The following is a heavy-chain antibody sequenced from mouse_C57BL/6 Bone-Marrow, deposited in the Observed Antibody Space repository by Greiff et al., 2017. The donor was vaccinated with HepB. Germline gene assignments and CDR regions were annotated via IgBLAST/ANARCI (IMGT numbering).Heavy chain of an antibody. J-gene: IGHJ3*01. V-gene: IGHV1-82*01. CDR1: GYAFSSSW. D-gene: IGHD2-4*01. CDR3: ARENYDYVAWFAY. Sequence: VQLQQSGPELVKPGASVKISCKASGYAFSSSWMNWVKQRPGKGLEWIGRIYPGDGDTNYNGKFKGKATLTADKSSSTAYMQLSSLTSEDSAVYFCARENYDYVAWFAYWGQGTLVTVSA. CDR2: IYPGDGDT.